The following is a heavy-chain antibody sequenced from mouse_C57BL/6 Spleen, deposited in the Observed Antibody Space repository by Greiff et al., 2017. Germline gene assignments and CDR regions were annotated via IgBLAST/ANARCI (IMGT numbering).Heavy chain of an antibody. V-gene: IGHV1-80*01. Sequence: VKLQQSGAELVKPGASVKISCKASGYAFSSYWMNWVKQRPGKGLEWIGQIYPGDGDTNYNGKFKGKATLTADKSSSTAYMPLSSLTSEDSAVYFCARSPARYYFDYWGQGTTLTVSS. CDR3: ARSPARYYFDY. CDR2: IYPGDGDT. J-gene: IGHJ2*01. CDR1: GYAFSSYW.